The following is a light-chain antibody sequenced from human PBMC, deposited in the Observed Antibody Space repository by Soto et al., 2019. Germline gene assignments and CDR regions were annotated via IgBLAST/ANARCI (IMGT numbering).Light chain of an antibody. CDR3: QHYGRGSPIA. Sequence: EIVLTQSPGSLSLSPGEGATLSCRASQSVSNNVAWYQQRPGQPPKLLIFGASSRATGIPARFSGSGSGTDFTLIINRLQPEDFALYFCQHYGRGSPIAFGLGTRLEIK. J-gene: IGKJ5*01. CDR2: GAS. CDR1: QSVSNN. V-gene: IGKV3-20*01.